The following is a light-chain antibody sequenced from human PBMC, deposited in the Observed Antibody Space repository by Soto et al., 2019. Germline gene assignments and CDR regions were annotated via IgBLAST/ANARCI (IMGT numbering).Light chain of an antibody. V-gene: IGKV3-15*01. Sequence: DIVGTQSQSALSVSPGGRATLSCRANQSVSNYLAWYQQRPGHAPRLLIDLASTPATGLPARFSGSGSGTEFSLTISSLQSEDFATYYCQQYNTWTPKYTFGQGTQVAIK. CDR1: QSVSNY. CDR3: QQYNTWTPKYT. J-gene: IGKJ2*01. CDR2: LAS.